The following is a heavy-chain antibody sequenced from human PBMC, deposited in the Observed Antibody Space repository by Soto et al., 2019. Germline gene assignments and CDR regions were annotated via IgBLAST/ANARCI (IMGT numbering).Heavy chain of an antibody. CDR1: GFTFSSYA. D-gene: IGHD2-15*01. J-gene: IGHJ3*02. CDR3: AKDLSHIGYCSGGSCSHDAFGI. Sequence: GGSLRLSCAASGFTFSSYAMSWVRQAPGKGLEWVSAISGSGGSTYYADSVKGRFTISRDNSKNTLYLQMNSLRAEDTAVYYCAKDLSHIGYCSGGSCSHDAFGIWGQGTMVTVSS. V-gene: IGHV3-23*01. CDR2: ISGSGGST.